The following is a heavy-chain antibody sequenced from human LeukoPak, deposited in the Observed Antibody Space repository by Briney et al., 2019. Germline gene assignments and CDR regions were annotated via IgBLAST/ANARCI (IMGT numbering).Heavy chain of an antibody. CDR2: ISWNSGSI. Sequence: GGSLRLSCAASGFTFDDYAMHWVRQAPGKGLEWVSGISWNSGSIGYADSVKGRFTISRDNAKNSLYLQMNSLRAEDTAVYYCARADIVVVVAAPYYYYYGMDVWGQGTTVTVSS. D-gene: IGHD2-15*01. V-gene: IGHV3-9*01. CDR3: ARADIVVVVAAPYYYYYGMDV. J-gene: IGHJ6*02. CDR1: GFTFDDYA.